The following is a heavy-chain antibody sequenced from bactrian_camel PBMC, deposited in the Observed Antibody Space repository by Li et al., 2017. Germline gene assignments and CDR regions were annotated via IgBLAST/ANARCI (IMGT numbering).Heavy chain of an antibody. Sequence: QVQLVESGGGSVQAGGSLRLSCAASYLYSSNCMGWFRHAPGKEREGVATIFPGGGSTFYADSVKGRFTISKDNAKNTLYLQMSSLKPEDTALYYCAGGIGYCTMRPSWYPNRGQGTQVTVS. V-gene: IGHV3S1*01. CDR3: AGGIGYCTMRPSWYPN. CDR1: YLYSSNC. D-gene: IGHD2*01. CDR2: IFPGGGST. J-gene: IGHJ4*01.